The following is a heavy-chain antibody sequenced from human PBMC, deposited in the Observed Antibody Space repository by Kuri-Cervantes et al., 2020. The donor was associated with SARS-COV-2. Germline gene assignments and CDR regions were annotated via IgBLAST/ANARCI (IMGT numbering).Heavy chain of an antibody. CDR3: ARLRSVVPPFSSLDF. J-gene: IGHJ4*02. D-gene: IGHD2-2*01. Sequence: SEILPLTCTVSGGSISSSSYYWGWIRQPPGKGLEWIGSISYSGTTYYKVSLKSRVTISVDTPRTQFSLRLSAVTAADTAVYYCARLRSVVPPFSSLDFWGQGTLVTVSS. V-gene: IGHV4-39*01. CDR1: GGSISSSSYY. CDR2: ISYSGTT.